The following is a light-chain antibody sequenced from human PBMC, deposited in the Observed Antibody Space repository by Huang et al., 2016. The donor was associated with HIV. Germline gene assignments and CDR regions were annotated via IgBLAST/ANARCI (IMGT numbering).Light chain of an antibody. CDR3: QQYNNWLTWT. Sequence: EIVMTQSPATLSVSPGERATLSCRASHCVSSNLAWYQQKPGQAPRLLIYGASTRATGSPARFSGSGSGTEVTLTISSLQSEDVAVYYCQQYNNWLTWTFGQGTKVEIK. CDR2: GAS. J-gene: IGKJ1*01. V-gene: IGKV3-15*01. CDR1: HCVSSN.